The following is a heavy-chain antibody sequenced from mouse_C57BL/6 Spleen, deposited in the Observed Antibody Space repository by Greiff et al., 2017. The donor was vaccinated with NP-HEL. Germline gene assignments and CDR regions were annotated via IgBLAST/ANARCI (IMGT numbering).Heavy chain of an antibody. CDR3: ARRYYGSSLYAMDY. D-gene: IGHD1-1*01. Sequence: VQLVESGGGLVKPGGSLKLSCAASGFTFSDYGMHWVRQAPEKGLEWVAYISSGSSTIYYADTVKGRFTISRDNAKNTLVLQMTSLRSEDTAMYYCARRYYGSSLYAMDYWGQGTSVTVSS. CDR2: ISSGSSTI. CDR1: GFTFSDYG. V-gene: IGHV5-17*01. J-gene: IGHJ4*01.